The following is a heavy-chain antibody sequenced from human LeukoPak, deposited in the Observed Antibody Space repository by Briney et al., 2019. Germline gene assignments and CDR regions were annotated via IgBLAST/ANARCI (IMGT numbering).Heavy chain of an antibody. J-gene: IGHJ6*03. CDR2: IYYSGST. D-gene: IGHD2-15*01. V-gene: IGHV4-59*12. CDR3: AREHCSGGSCYSIYYYYYMDV. CDR1: GGSIISYY. Sequence: SETLSLTCTVSGGSIISYYWSWIRQPPGKGLEWIGFIYYSGSTNYNPSLKSRVTISVDTSKNQFSLKLSSVTAADTAVYYCAREHCSGGSCYSIYYYYYMDVWGKGTTVTVSS.